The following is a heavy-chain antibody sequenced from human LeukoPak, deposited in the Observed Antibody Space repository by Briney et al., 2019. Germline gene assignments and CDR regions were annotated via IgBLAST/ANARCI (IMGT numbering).Heavy chain of an antibody. CDR3: AKSRDYYYGSGNFDY. D-gene: IGHD3-10*01. CDR1: GFTFDDYA. CDR2: ISWSSGSI. V-gene: IGHV3-9*03. Sequence: GRSLRLSCAASGFTFDDYAMHWVRQAPGKGLEWVSGISWSSGSIGYADSVKGRFTISRDNAKNSLYLQMNSLRAEDMALYYCAKSRDYYYGSGNFDYWGQGTLVTVSS. J-gene: IGHJ4*02.